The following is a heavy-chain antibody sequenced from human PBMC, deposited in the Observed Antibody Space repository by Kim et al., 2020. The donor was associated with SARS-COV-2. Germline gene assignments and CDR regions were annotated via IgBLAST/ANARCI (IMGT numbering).Heavy chain of an antibody. V-gene: IGHV3-23*01. Sequence: YADSVKGRFTISRDNSKNTLYLQMNSLRAEDTAVYYCAKAYGDLYNWFDPWGQGTLVTVSS. CDR3: AKAYGDLYNWFDP. D-gene: IGHD4-17*01. J-gene: IGHJ5*02.